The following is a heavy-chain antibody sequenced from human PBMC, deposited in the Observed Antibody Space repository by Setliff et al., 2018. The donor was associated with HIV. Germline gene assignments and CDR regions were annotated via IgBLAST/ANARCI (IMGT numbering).Heavy chain of an antibody. CDR3: ARKGSSSRSQEYYYDF. Sequence: SETLSLTCTVSGGSISSGYYYWSWIRQHPGKGLEWIGYIYYSGNPFYNPSLRSRVTISLDTSKNQFSLKLNPVTALDTAVYYCARKGSSSRSQEYYYDFWGQGTLVTVSS. CDR1: GGSISSGYYY. V-gene: IGHV4-31*03. J-gene: IGHJ4*02. D-gene: IGHD6-13*01. CDR2: IYYSGNP.